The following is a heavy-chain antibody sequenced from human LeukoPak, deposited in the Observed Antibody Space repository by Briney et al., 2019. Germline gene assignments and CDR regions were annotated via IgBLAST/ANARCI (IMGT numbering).Heavy chain of an antibody. J-gene: IGHJ4*02. V-gene: IGHV3-7*01. Sequence: GGSLRLSCAASGFTFSSYWMSWVRQAPGKGLEWVANIKQDGSEKYYVDSVKGRFTISRDNAKNSLYLQMNSLRAEDTAVYYCARDVSYDYVWGSTLGHFDYWGQGTLVTVSS. CDR2: IKQDGSEK. CDR1: GFTFSSYW. D-gene: IGHD3-16*01. CDR3: ARDVSYDYVWGSTLGHFDY.